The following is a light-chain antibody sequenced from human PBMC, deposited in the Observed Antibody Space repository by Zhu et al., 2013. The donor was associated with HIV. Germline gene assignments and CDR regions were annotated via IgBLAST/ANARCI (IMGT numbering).Light chain of an antibody. Sequence: QSVMTQPPSVSAAPGQKVTISCSGTSSNIGNNYVSWYHQLPGTAPKLLIYDNNKRPSGIPDRFSGSKSGTSASLAISGLQSEDEADYYCAAWDDSLNALVFGGGTKLTVL. CDR1: SSNIGNNY. V-gene: IGLV1-51*01. CDR2: DNN. CDR3: AAWDDSLNALV. J-gene: IGLJ2*01.